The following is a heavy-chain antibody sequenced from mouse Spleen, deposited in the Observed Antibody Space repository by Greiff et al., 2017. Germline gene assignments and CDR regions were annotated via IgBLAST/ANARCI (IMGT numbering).Heavy chain of an antibody. J-gene: IGHJ2*01. CDR1: GFTFSSFG. CDR3: ARNWEDLDY. V-gene: IGHV5-17*02. Sequence: EVQVVESGGGLVQPGGSRKLSCAASGFTFSSFGMHWVRQAPEKGLEWVAYISSGSSTIYYADTVKGRFTISRDNPKNTLFLQMTSLRSEDTAMYYCARNWEDLDYWGQGTTLTVSS. D-gene: IGHD4-1*01. CDR2: ISSGSSTI.